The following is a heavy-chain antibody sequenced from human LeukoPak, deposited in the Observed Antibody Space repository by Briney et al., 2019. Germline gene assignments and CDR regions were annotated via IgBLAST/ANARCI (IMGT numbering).Heavy chain of an antibody. Sequence: SQTLSLTCTVSGGSISSGGYYWSWIRQHPGKGLEWIGYIYYSGSTYYNPSLKSRVTISVDTSKNQFPLKLSSVTAADTAVYYCARVPYYYDSSGQGIWGQGTMVTVSS. CDR3: ARVPYYYDSSGQGI. CDR2: IYYSGST. V-gene: IGHV4-31*03. J-gene: IGHJ3*02. CDR1: GGSISSGGYY. D-gene: IGHD3-22*01.